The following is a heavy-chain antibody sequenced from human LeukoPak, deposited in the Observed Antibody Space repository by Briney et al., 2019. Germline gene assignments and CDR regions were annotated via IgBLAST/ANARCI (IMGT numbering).Heavy chain of an antibody. CDR1: GGTFSSYA. Sequence: SVKVSCKASGGTFSSYAISWVRQAPGQGLEWMGGIIPIFGTANYAQKFQGRVTITTDKSTSTAYMELSSLRSEDTAVYYCAREYYDILTGYPNWFDPWGQGTLVTVSS. D-gene: IGHD3-9*01. CDR3: AREYYDILTGYPNWFDP. CDR2: IIPIFGTA. J-gene: IGHJ5*02. V-gene: IGHV1-69*05.